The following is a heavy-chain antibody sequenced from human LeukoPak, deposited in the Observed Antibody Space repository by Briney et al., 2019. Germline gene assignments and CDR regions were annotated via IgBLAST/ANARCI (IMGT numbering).Heavy chain of an antibody. V-gene: IGHV4-59*08. Sequence: SETLSLTCTVSAGSISNYYWSWIRQPPGKGLEWIGYISYSGSTNYNPSLKSRVTISVDTSKNQFSLKLSSVTAADTAVYYCARLGPAPGTFFDYWGQGTLVTVSS. CDR3: ARLGPAPGTFFDY. CDR1: AGSISNYY. CDR2: ISYSGST. J-gene: IGHJ4*02. D-gene: IGHD6-13*01.